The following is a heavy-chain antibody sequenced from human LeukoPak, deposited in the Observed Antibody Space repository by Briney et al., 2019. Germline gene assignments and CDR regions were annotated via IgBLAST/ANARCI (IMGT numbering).Heavy chain of an antibody. CDR2: IYYSGST. CDR1: GGSISSSSYY. D-gene: IGHD3-3*01. CDR3: ARLTIFGVVIYAFDI. Sequence: PSETLSLTCTASGGSISSSSYYWGWIRQPPGKGLEWIGSIYYSGSTYYNPSLKSRVTISVDTSKNQFSLKLSSVTAADTAVYYCARLTIFGVVIYAFDIWGQGTMVTVSS. J-gene: IGHJ3*02. V-gene: IGHV4-39*07.